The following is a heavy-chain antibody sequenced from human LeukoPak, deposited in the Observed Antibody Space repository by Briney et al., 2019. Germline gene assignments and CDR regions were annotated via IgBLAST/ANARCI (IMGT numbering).Heavy chain of an antibody. Sequence: GGSLRLSCAASGFTFSDYYMAWIRQAPGKGLEWVSHIRSSGTSILDADSVKGRFTISRDNAKNSLYLLLNSLRAEDTGVYYCVTGKPGPHYYYMDVWGKGTTVTVSS. V-gene: IGHV3-11*04. CDR2: IRSSGTSI. J-gene: IGHJ6*03. CDR3: VTGKPGPHYYYMDV. D-gene: IGHD3-10*01. CDR1: GFTFSDYY.